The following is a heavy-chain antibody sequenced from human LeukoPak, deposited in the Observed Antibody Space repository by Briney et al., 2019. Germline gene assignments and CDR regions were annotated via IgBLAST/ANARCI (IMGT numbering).Heavy chain of an antibody. CDR2: TYYRSKWYN. J-gene: IGHJ4*02. CDR3: ARDGPSNITTSWGYFDY. D-gene: IGHD7-27*01. CDR1: GDSVSSNSAA. Sequence: SQTLSLTCAISGDSVSSNSAAWNWLRQSPSRGLEWLGRTYYRSKWYNDYAVSVKSRITINPDTSKNQFSLQLNSVTPEDTAVYYCARDGPSNITTSWGYFDYWGQGTLVTVSS. V-gene: IGHV6-1*01.